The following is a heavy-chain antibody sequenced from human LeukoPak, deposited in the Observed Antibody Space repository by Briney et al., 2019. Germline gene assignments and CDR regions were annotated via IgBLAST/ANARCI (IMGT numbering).Heavy chain of an antibody. Sequence: GGSLRLSCAVSGFNFNNYALSWVRQAPGKGLEWVSGISGSGGDTYYADSVKGRFTISRDISMNTLYLQMNSLRVEDTAVYYCAKGPKLGDGFHCDYWGQGTLVTVSS. CDR2: ISGSGGDT. V-gene: IGHV3-23*01. J-gene: IGHJ4*02. CDR3: AKGPKLGDGFHCDY. D-gene: IGHD5-24*01. CDR1: GFNFNNYA.